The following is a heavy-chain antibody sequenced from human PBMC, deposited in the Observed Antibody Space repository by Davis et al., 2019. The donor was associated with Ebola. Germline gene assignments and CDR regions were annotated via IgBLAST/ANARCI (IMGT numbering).Heavy chain of an antibody. CDR2: INPNSGGT. D-gene: IGHD2-21*02. CDR3: SRGQSVTLMDWFDP. CDR1: GYTFTGYY. Sequence: ASVKVSCKASGYTFTGYYMHWVRQAPGQGLEWMGWINPNSGGTNYAQKFQGRVTMTRDTSISTAYMELSRLRSDDTAVYYCSRGQSVTLMDWFDPWGQGTLVTVSS. J-gene: IGHJ5*02. V-gene: IGHV1-2*02.